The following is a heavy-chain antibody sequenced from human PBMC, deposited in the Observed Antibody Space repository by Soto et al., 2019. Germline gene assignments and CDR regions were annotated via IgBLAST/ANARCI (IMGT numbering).Heavy chain of an antibody. CDR3: AGSQRGDYYYYYMDV. Sequence: GGSLRLSCAASGFTVSSNYMSWVRQAPGKGLEWVSVIYSGGSTYYADSVKGRFTISRDNSKNTLYLQMNSLRAEDTAVYYCAGSQRGDYYYYYMDVWGKGTTVTVPS. V-gene: IGHV3-66*01. J-gene: IGHJ6*03. CDR1: GFTVSSNY. CDR2: IYSGGST.